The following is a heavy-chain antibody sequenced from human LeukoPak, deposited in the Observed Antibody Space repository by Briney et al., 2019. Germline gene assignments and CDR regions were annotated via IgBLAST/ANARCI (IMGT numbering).Heavy chain of an antibody. Sequence: ASVKVSCKASGYTFTSYYMHWVRQAPGQGLEWMGIINPSGGSTSYAQKFQGRVTMTRDMSTSTVYMELSSLRSEDTAVYYCAKDSWEAATTFRYWGQGTLVSVSS. CDR1: GYTFTSYY. D-gene: IGHD6-13*01. CDR2: INPSGGST. CDR3: AKDSWEAATTFRY. V-gene: IGHV1-46*01. J-gene: IGHJ4*02.